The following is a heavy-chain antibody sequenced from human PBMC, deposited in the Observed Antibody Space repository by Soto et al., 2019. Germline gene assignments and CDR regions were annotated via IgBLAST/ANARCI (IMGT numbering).Heavy chain of an antibody. V-gene: IGHV3-74*01. CDR1: EFTFSTYW. CDR2: INSDGSTT. J-gene: IGHJ6*02. Sequence: EVQLVDSGGGLVQPGGSLRLSCAASEFTFSTYWMSWVRQAPGEGLVLVSRINSDGSTTSYADSVKGRFTVSRNNAKNTLYLQMNSLRAEDTAVYYCARSPYYYGMDVWGQGTTVTVSS. CDR3: ARSPYYYGMDV.